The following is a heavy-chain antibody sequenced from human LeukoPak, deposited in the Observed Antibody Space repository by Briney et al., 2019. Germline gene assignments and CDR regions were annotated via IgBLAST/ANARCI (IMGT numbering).Heavy chain of an antibody. J-gene: IGHJ3*02. Sequence: ASVKVSCKVSGYTLTELSMHWVRQAPGKGLEWMGGFDPEDGETTYAQKFQGRVTMTEDTSTDTAYMELSSLRSEDTAVYYCATALPSITMIVVVIQSDAFDIWGQGTMVTVSS. CDR2: FDPEDGET. V-gene: IGHV1-24*01. CDR1: GYTLTELS. D-gene: IGHD3-22*01. CDR3: ATALPSITMIVVVIQSDAFDI.